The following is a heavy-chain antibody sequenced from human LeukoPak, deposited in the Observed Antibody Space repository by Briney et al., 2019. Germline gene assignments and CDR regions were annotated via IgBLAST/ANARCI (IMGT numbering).Heavy chain of an antibody. V-gene: IGHV3-74*01. CDR3: ARGDDSSGYYY. D-gene: IGHD3-22*01. CDR2: INSDGINT. CDR1: GFTFSNYW. J-gene: IGHJ4*02. Sequence: PGGSLRLSCAASGFTFSNYWMHWVRQAPGKGLVWVSRINSDGINTSYADSVKGRFTISRDNAKNTLNLQMNSLRAEDTAVYYCARGDDSSGYYYWGQGTLVTVSS.